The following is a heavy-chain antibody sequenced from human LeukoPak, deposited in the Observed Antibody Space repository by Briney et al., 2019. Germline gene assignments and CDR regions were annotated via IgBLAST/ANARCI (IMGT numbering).Heavy chain of an antibody. CDR3: ARSSVAGTVGWFDP. Sequence: SETLSLTCTVSGGSISSYYWSWIRQPPGKGLEWIGYIYYSGSTNYNPSLKSRVTISVDTSKNQCSLKLSSVTAADTAVYYCARSSVAGTVGWFDPWGQGTLVTVSS. CDR2: IYYSGST. D-gene: IGHD6-19*01. J-gene: IGHJ5*02. CDR1: GGSISSYY. V-gene: IGHV4-59*08.